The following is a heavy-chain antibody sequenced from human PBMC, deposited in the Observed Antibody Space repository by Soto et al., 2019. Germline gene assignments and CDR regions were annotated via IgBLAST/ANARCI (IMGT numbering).Heavy chain of an antibody. D-gene: IGHD3-3*01. CDR2: IYPGDSDT. CDR1: GYSFTSYW. V-gene: IGHV5-51*01. J-gene: IGHJ4*02. Sequence: PGESLKISCKGSGYSFTSYWIGWVRQMPGKGLEWMGIIYPGDSDTRYSPSFQGQVTISADKSISTAYLQWSSLKASDTAMYYCARIDWYDFWSGEPNFDYWGQGTLVTVSS. CDR3: ARIDWYDFWSGEPNFDY.